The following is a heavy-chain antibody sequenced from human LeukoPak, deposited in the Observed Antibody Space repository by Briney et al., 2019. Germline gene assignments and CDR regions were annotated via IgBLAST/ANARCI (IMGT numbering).Heavy chain of an antibody. V-gene: IGHV4-39*07. Sequence: SETLSLTCTVSGGSISSSSYYWGWIRQPPGKGLEWIGSIYYSGSTYYNPSLKSRVTISVDTSKNQFSLKLSSVTAADTAVYYCARDGPTRGHQVGNQHWGQGTLVTVSS. D-gene: IGHD3-10*01. CDR1: GGSISSSSYY. J-gene: IGHJ1*01. CDR3: ARDGPTRGHQVGNQH. CDR2: IYYSGST.